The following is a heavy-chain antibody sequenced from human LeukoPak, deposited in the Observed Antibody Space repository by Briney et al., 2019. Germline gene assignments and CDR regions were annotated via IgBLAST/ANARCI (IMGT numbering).Heavy chain of an antibody. CDR3: AKDSDCGGDWCPNYYYYYYMDV. J-gene: IGHJ6*03. D-gene: IGHD2-21*01. V-gene: IGHV3-30*02. Sequence: PGGSLRLSCAASGFTFSSYGMHWVRQAPGKGLEWVAFIRYDGSNKYYADSVKGRFTISRDNSKNTLYLQMNSLRAEDTAVYYCAKDSDCGGDWCPNYYYYYYMDVWGKGTTVTVSS. CDR2: IRYDGSNK. CDR1: GFTFSSYG.